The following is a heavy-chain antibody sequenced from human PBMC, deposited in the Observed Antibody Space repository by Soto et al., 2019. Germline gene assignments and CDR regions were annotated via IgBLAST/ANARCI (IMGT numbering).Heavy chain of an antibody. Sequence: PGGSLRLSCAASGFTFSSYNMNWVRQAPGKGLEWISYISSSSRTIYYADSVKGRFTISRDDAKNSLFLQLSSLRDEDTAVYYCARGRGDSYYYPMDVWGQGTTVTVSS. J-gene: IGHJ6*02. V-gene: IGHV3-48*02. CDR3: ARGRGDSYYYPMDV. CDR1: GFTFSSYN. CDR2: ISSSSRTI.